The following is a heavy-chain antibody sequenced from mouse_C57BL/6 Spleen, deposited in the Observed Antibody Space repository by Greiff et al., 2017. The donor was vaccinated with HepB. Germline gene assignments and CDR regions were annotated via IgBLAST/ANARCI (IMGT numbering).Heavy chain of an antibody. CDR1: GFTFSDYG. CDR2: ISSGSSTI. D-gene: IGHD6-1*01. CDR3: ARSSFSRRYFDV. Sequence: EVKLMESGGGLVKPGGSLKLSCAASGFTFSDYGMHWVRQAPEKGLEWVAYISSGSSTIYYADTVKGRFTISRDNAKNTLFLQMTSLRSEDTAMYYCARSSFSRRYFDVWGTGTTVTVSS. V-gene: IGHV5-17*01. J-gene: IGHJ1*03.